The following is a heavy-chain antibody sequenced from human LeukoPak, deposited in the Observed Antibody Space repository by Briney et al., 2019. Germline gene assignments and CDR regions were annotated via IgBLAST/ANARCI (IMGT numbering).Heavy chain of an antibody. CDR1: GFTFNTYW. CDR3: ARHVWFGEHNGHENWFDP. J-gene: IGHJ5*02. CDR2: INSDGSSK. V-gene: IGHV3-74*01. D-gene: IGHD3-10*01. Sequence: GGSLRLSCAASGFTFNTYWMHWVRQAPGKGLVWVSRINSDGSSKSYVDSVKGRFTIFRDTSKNKLYLQMNSLTAEDTAVYYCARHVWFGEHNGHENWFDPWGQGTLVIVSS.